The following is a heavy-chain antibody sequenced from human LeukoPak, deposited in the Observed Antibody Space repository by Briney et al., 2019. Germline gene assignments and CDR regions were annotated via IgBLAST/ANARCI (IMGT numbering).Heavy chain of an antibody. CDR2: ITSSSVYK. D-gene: IGHD3-22*01. V-gene: IGHV3-21*01. CDR1: GFTSRTHS. Sequence: PGGSLRLSCAPSGFTSRTHSMTWVRQAPGKGLEWVSCITSSSVYKYYVDSERGRFTISRDKAKNSLYLQKNSLRAQGTALYYSAAYVSSGYIDYWGQGTLVTVSS. CDR3: AAYVSSGYIDY. J-gene: IGHJ4*02.